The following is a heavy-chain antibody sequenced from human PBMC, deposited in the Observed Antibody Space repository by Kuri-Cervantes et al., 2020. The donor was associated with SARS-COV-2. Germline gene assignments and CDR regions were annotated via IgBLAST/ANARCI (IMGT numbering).Heavy chain of an antibody. V-gene: IGHV3-7*03. D-gene: IGHD6-13*01. Sequence: GESLKISCAASGFTFSSYAMSWVRQAPGKGLEWAANIKQDGSEKYYVDSVKGRFTISRDNAKNSLYLQMNSLRAEDTAVYYCARDVYSSSSFYYYYGMDVWGQGTTVTVSS. CDR1: GFTFSSYA. J-gene: IGHJ6*02. CDR3: ARDVYSSSSFYYYYGMDV. CDR2: IKQDGSEK.